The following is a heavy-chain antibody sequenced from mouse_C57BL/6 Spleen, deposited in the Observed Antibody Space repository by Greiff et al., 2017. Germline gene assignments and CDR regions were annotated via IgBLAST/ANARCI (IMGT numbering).Heavy chain of an antibody. D-gene: IGHD2-3*01. CDR3: ARLMGDVGFDY. CDR2: IYPGGGYT. CDR1: GYTFTNYW. V-gene: IGHV1-63*01. Sequence: QVHVKQSGAELVRPGTSVKMSCKASGYTFTNYWIGWAKQRPGHGLEWIGDIYPGGGYTNYNEKFKGKATLTADKSSSTAYMQFSSLTSEDSAIYYCARLMGDVGFDYGGQGTTLTVSS. J-gene: IGHJ2*01.